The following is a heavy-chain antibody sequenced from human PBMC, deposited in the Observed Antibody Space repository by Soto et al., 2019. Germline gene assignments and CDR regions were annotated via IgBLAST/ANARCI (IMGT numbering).Heavy chain of an antibody. Sequence: PSETLSLTCTVSGGSISSYYWSWIRQPPGKGLEWIGYIYYSGSTNYNPSLKSRVTISVDTSKNQFSLKLSAVTAADTAVYYCAVDRSGYYYFDYWGQGALVTVSS. D-gene: IGHD3-22*01. CDR1: GGSISSYY. CDR2: IYYSGST. CDR3: AVDRSGYYYFDY. V-gene: IGHV4-59*01. J-gene: IGHJ4*02.